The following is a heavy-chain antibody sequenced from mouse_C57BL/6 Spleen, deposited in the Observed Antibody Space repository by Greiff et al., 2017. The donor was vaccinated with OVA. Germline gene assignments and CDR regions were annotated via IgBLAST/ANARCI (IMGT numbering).Heavy chain of an antibody. Sequence: VQLQQPGAELVKPGASVKLSCKASGYTFTSYWMHWVKQRPGQGLEWIGMIHPNSGSTNYNEKFKSKATLTVDKSSSTAYMQLSSLTSEDSAVYYCAGGFITTVVAMDYWGQGTSVTVSS. CDR3: AGGFITTVVAMDY. CDR1: GYTFTSYW. D-gene: IGHD1-1*01. CDR2: IHPNSGST. J-gene: IGHJ4*01. V-gene: IGHV1-64*01.